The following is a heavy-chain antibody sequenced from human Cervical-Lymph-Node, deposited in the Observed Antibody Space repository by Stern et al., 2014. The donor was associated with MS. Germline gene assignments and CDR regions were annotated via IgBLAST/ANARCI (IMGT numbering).Heavy chain of an antibody. CDR1: GFSLSNGRMG. D-gene: IGHD3-10*01. V-gene: IGHV2-26*01. CDR3: ARILYDGAYRGDY. J-gene: IGHJ4*02. Sequence: QVTLRESGPVLVKPTETLMLTCTVSGFSLSNGRMGVSWIRQPPGKALEWLAPIFSNDERSYSTSLKSRLTISKDTSRSQVVLTMTNMDPVDTATYFCARILYDGAYRGDYWGQGILVTVSS. CDR2: IFSNDER.